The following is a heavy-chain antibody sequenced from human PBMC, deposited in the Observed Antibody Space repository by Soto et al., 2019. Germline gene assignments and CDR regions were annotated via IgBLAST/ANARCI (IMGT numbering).Heavy chain of an antibody. D-gene: IGHD3-10*01. J-gene: IGHJ6*02. CDR1: GDSVTFGHHY. CDR2: IFCTGGT. Sequence: PSETLSLTCVVSGDSVTFGHHYWTWIRQPPGKGLEWFGHIFCTGGTNYSPSLKSRVTMSVDTSKSQFSLNLTSVAAADSAIYYCARGRSDSAGSSLGRRMDVWGQGTTVTVSS. CDR3: ARGRSDSAGSSLGRRMDV. V-gene: IGHV4-61*01.